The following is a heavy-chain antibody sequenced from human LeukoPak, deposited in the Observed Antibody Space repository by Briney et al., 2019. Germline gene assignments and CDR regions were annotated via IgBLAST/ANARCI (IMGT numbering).Heavy chain of an antibody. CDR2: ISYSGRT. J-gene: IGHJ4*02. CDR3: ARHFAYSSSSYFDY. D-gene: IGHD6-6*01. V-gene: IGHV4-59*01. CDR1: SGSISGYY. Sequence: ETLSLTCTVSSGSISGYYWSWIRQPPGKGLEWIGYISYSGRTNYNPSLKSRVTISVDTSKDQFFLKLSAVTAADTAVYYCARHFAYSSSSYFDYWGQGSLVTVSS.